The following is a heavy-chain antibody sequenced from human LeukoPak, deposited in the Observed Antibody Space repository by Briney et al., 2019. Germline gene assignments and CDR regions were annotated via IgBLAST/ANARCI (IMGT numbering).Heavy chain of an antibody. J-gene: IGHJ4*02. D-gene: IGHD1-26*01. Sequence: KSGGSLRLSCAASGFTFSSYSMNWVRQAPGKGLEWVSSISSSSSYIYYADSVKGRFTISRDNAKNSLYLQMNSLRAEDTAVYYCARDGVRGSYSFDYWGQGTLVTVSS. CDR1: GFTFSSYS. CDR2: ISSSSSYI. CDR3: ARDGVRGSYSFDY. V-gene: IGHV3-21*01.